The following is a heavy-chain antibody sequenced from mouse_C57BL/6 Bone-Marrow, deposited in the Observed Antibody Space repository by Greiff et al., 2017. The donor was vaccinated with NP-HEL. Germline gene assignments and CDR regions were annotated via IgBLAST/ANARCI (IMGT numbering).Heavy chain of an antibody. CDR3: AREAYYYGSRFNYYAMDY. V-gene: IGHV5-17*01. D-gene: IGHD1-1*01. CDR1: GFTFSDYG. Sequence: EVMLVESGGGLVKPGGSLKLSCAASGFTFSDYGMHWVRQAPEKGLEWVAYISSGSSTIYYADTVKGRFTISRDNAKNTLFLQMTSLRSEDTAMYYCAREAYYYGSRFNYYAMDYWGQGTSVTVSS. J-gene: IGHJ4*01. CDR2: ISSGSSTI.